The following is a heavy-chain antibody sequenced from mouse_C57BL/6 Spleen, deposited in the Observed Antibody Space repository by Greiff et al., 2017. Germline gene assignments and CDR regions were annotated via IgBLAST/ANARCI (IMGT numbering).Heavy chain of an antibody. Sequence: QVQLQQPGAELVRPGSSVKLSCKASGYTFTSYWMDWVKQRPGQGLEWIGNIYPSDSETYYNQKFKDKVTLTVDKSSSTVYMQLSSLTSEDSAVYYCARDLFYYGSGSFAYWGQGTLVTVSA. D-gene: IGHD1-1*01. V-gene: IGHV1-61*01. CDR2: IYPSDSET. J-gene: IGHJ3*01. CDR3: ARDLFYYGSGSFAY. CDR1: GYTFTSYW.